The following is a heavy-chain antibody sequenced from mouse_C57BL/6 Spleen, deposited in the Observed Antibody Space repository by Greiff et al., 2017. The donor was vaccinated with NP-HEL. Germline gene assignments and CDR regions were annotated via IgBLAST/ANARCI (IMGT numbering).Heavy chain of an antibody. D-gene: IGHD1-1*01. Sequence: QVQLQQPGAELVKPGASVKLSCKASGYTFTSYWMQWVKQRPGQGLEWIGEIDPSDSYTNYNQKFKGKATLTVDTSSSTAYMQLNSLTSEDSAVDYCARDYGSVYAMDYWGQGTSVTVSS. V-gene: IGHV1-50*01. CDR2: IDPSDSYT. J-gene: IGHJ4*01. CDR3: ARDYGSVYAMDY. CDR1: GYTFTSYW.